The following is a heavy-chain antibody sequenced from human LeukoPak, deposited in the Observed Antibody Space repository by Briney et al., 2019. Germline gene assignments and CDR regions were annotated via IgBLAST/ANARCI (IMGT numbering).Heavy chain of an antibody. CDR1: VFTLNNYG. CDR2: ISAYNGDT. CDR3: ARDPSNTSGWYIYFDY. D-gene: IGHD6-19*01. V-gene: IGHV1-18*01. J-gene: IGHJ4*02. Sequence: SVKVSCKASVFTLNNYGISWARQAPGQGLEWMGWISAYNGDTHYEQKLQGRVTLTTDTSTRTAYMELRSLRSDDTAMYYCARDPSNTSGWYIYFDYWGQGTLVTVSP.